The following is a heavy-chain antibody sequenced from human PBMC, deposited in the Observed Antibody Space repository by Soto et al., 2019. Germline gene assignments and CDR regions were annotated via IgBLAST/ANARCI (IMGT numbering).Heavy chain of an antibody. CDR3: ARSTMTFYYFDF. D-gene: IGHD4-17*01. J-gene: IGHJ4*02. Sequence: ASVKVSCKASGYTFTSYGISWVRQAPGQGLEWMGVIEPSGGSKSYTQKFQDRITMTRDTSTSTVYMELSSLRSEDTAVYYCARSTMTFYYFDFWGQGTLVTVSS. CDR2: IEPSGGSK. V-gene: IGHV1-46*01. CDR1: GYTFTSYG.